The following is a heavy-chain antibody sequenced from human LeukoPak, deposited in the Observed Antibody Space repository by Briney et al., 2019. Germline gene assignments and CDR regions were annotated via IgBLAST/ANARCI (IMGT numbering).Heavy chain of an antibody. D-gene: IGHD1-7*01. Sequence: ASVKVSCKASGYTFTGYYMHWVRQAPGQGLEWMGRINPNSGGTNYAQKFQGRVTMTRDTSISTAYMELSRLRSGDTAVYYCARDPDWNYVVDYWGQGTLVTVSS. CDR1: GYTFTGYY. CDR2: INPNSGGT. J-gene: IGHJ4*02. CDR3: ARDPDWNYVVDY. V-gene: IGHV1-2*06.